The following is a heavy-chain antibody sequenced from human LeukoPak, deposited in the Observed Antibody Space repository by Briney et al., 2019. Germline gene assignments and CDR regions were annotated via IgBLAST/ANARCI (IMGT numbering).Heavy chain of an antibody. CDR3: ARGLRQLVRSWHY. J-gene: IGHJ4*02. CDR2: IYHSGST. CDR1: GYSISSGYY. Sequence: SETLSLTCTVSGYSISSGYYWGWIRQPPGKGLEWIGSIYHSGSTYYNPSLKSRVTISVDTSKNQFSLKLSSVTAADTAVYYCARGLRQLVRSWHYWGQGTLVTVSS. V-gene: IGHV4-38-2*02. D-gene: IGHD6-6*01.